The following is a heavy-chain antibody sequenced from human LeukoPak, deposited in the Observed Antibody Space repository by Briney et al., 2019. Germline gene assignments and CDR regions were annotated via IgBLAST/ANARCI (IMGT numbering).Heavy chain of an antibody. Sequence: SETLSLTCTVSGDSISSSSYYWGWIRQPPGKGLEWIGNIYYSGSTYYNPSLKSRVTISVDTSKNQFSLKLSSVTAADTAVYYCASSPRINYYDSSGYSDHYYYGMDVWGQGTTVTVSS. CDR2: IYYSGST. D-gene: IGHD3-22*01. CDR1: GDSISSSSYY. CDR3: ASSPRINYYDSSGYSDHYYYGMDV. J-gene: IGHJ6*02. V-gene: IGHV4-39*07.